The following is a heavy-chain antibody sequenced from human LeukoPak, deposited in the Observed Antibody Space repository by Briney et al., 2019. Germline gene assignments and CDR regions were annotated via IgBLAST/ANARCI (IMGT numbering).Heavy chain of an antibody. CDR1: GFTFSSYS. CDR2: ISSSSSYI. V-gene: IGHV3-21*01. CDR3: ARGVDSRNWFDP. Sequence: GGSLRLSCAASGFTFSSYSMNWVRQAPGKGLEWVSSISSSSSYIYYADSVKGRFTISRDNAKNSLYLQMNSLRAEDTAVYYCARGVDSRNWFDPWGQGTLVTVSS. D-gene: IGHD2/OR15-2a*01. J-gene: IGHJ5*02.